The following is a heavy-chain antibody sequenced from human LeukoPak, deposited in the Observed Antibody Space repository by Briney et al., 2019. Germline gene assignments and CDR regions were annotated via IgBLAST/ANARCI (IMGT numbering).Heavy chain of an antibody. J-gene: IGHJ4*02. CDR1: GFTVSSNY. Sequence: GGSLRLSCAASGFTVSSNYMSWVRQAPGKGLEWVLVLYSGGSTYYADSVKGRFTISRDNSKNTLYLQMNSLRAEDTAVYYCARSLSGLYSSSWYYFDYWGQGTLVTVSS. CDR3: ARSLSGLYSSSWYYFDY. CDR2: LYSGGST. D-gene: IGHD6-13*01. V-gene: IGHV3-53*01.